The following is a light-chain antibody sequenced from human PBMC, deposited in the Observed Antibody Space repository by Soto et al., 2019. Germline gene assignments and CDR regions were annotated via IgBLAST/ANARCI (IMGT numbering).Light chain of an antibody. CDR1: SSDVGAYNY. CDR2: DVS. V-gene: IGLV2-14*01. Sequence: QSALIQPASVSGSPGQSITISCTGTSSDVGAYNYASWYQQYPGEAPKVIIYDVSHRPAGVSNRFSGSKSGNTASLTISGLQTQDEANYYCSSYTSATTYVFGTGTKLTV. CDR3: SSYTSATTYV. J-gene: IGLJ1*01.